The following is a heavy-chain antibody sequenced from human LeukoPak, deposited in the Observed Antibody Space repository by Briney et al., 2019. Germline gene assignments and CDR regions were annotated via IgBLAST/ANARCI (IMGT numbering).Heavy chain of an antibody. D-gene: IGHD3-10*01. Sequence: PGGSLRLSCAASGFTFSDYYMSWIRQAPGKGLEWVANIKQDGSEKYYVDSVKGRFTISRDNAKNSLYLQMNSLRAEDTAVYYCARRPGSPDYWGQGTLVTVSS. V-gene: IGHV3-7*01. CDR1: GFTFSDYY. CDR3: ARRPGSPDY. CDR2: IKQDGSEK. J-gene: IGHJ4*02.